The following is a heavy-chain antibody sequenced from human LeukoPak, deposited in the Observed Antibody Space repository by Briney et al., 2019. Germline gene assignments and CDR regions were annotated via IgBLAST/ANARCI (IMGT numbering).Heavy chain of an antibody. D-gene: IGHD6-19*01. CDR1: GFTFSSYA. Sequence: GGSLRLSCSASGFTFSSYAMHWVRQAPGKGLEYVSAISSNGGSTYYADSVKGRFTISRDNSKNTLYLQMSSLRAEDTAVYYCAKDRVAGRDYYYGMGVWGKGTTVTVSS. J-gene: IGHJ6*04. CDR3: AKDRVAGRDYYYGMGV. V-gene: IGHV3-64D*06. CDR2: ISSNGGST.